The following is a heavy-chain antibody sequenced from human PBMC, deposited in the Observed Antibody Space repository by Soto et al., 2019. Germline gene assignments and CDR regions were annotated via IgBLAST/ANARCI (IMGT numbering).Heavy chain of an antibody. CDR1: GFTFRMYW. J-gene: IGHJ4*02. CDR2: ISDDVTTA. V-gene: IGHV3-74*01. Sequence: PGGSLRLSCVVSGFTFRMYWMHWVRPVPGQSPFWFSRISDDVTTANYADSVRGRFTISRDNSKNTLYLQMNNLKPDDTAIYYCKGGPSADSSGTGAHWGQVTHVTFS. CDR3: KGGPSADSSGTGAH. D-gene: IGHD1-26*01.